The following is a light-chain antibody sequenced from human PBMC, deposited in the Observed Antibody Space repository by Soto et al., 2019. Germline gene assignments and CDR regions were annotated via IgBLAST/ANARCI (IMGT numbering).Light chain of an antibody. V-gene: IGLV2-14*01. Sequence: QSVLTQPASVSGSLGQSITISCTGTRTDIGGYNYVSWYQQYPGKAPKLVICEVTSRPSGISDRFSGSKSGNTASLTISVLQAEDEADYFCTSYTNSKAYILFGGGTKLTVL. J-gene: IGLJ2*01. CDR2: EVT. CDR3: TSYTNSKAYIL. CDR1: RTDIGGYNY.